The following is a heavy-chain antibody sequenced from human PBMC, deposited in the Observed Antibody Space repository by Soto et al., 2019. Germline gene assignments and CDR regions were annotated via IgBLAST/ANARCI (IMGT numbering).Heavy chain of an antibody. CDR1: GFTFSSYA. J-gene: IGHJ3*02. CDR2: ISGSGKSA. D-gene: IGHD6-19*01. V-gene: IGHV3-23*01. CDR3: AKLGSNGWYDAFDI. Sequence: PGGSLRLSCAASGFTFSSYAMSWVRQAPGKGLEWVSSISGSGKSAYYADSVKGRFTFSRDNSKNTLYLQMNSLRAEDTALYYCAKLGSNGWYDAFDIWGQGTVVTVSS.